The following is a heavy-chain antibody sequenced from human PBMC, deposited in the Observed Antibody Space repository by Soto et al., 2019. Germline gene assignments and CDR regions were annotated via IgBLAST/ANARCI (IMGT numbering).Heavy chain of an antibody. V-gene: IGHV2-5*02. J-gene: IGHJ6*02. CDR1: GFSLSTIGVG. CDR2: IYWDDDK. CDR3: VQSRCGSDCLHSYSSHSYYGLDV. Sequence: QITLKESCPTLVKPTQTLTLTCTFSGFSLSTIGVGVGWIRQPPGKALEWLALIYWDDDKRYSPSLKSRLTVTKDTSKNQVVLTMTNKAPVYTATYYCVQSRCGSDCLHSYSSHSYYGLDVWGQGTTVTVSS. D-gene: IGHD2-21*02.